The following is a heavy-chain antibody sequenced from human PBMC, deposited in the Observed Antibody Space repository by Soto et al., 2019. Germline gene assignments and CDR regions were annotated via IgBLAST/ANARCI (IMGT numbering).Heavy chain of an antibody. V-gene: IGHV4-39*01. CDR3: ARLYEGKRPPDW. CDR1: GDSIISSSYY. Sequence: QLHLQESGPGLVKPSETLSLTCTVSGDSIISSSYYWGWIRQSPGRGLEWIGSIYYSGSTYYNPSLKSRVTISIDTSKSQLSLKLSSVTAADTAVYYCARLYEGKRPPDWWGQGTLVTVSS. D-gene: IGHD2-8*01. J-gene: IGHJ4*02. CDR2: IYYSGST.